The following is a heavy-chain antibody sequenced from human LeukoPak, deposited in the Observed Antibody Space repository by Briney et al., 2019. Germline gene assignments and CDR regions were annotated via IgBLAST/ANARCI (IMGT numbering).Heavy chain of an antibody. Sequence: ASVKVSCKASGYTFTSYDINWVRQATGQGLEWMGWMNPNSGNTGYAQKFQGRVTITRNTSISTAYMELSSLRSDDTAVYYCAREDRGYSYGNFDYWGQGTLVTVSS. J-gene: IGHJ4*02. V-gene: IGHV1-8*03. CDR3: AREDRGYSYGNFDY. CDR1: GYTFTSYD. CDR2: MNPNSGNT. D-gene: IGHD5-18*01.